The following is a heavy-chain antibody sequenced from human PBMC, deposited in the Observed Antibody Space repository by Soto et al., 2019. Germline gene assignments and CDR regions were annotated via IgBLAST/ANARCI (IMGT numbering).Heavy chain of an antibody. CDR3: ARSIAARLNWFDP. Sequence: GGSLRLSCAASGFTFSSYAMHWVRQAPGKGLEWVANIKHDASEKYYVDSVKGRFTISRDNAKNSLYLQMNSLRAEDTAVYYCARSIAARLNWFDPWGQGTLVTVSS. V-gene: IGHV3-7*01. D-gene: IGHD6-6*01. CDR2: IKHDASEK. CDR1: GFTFSSYA. J-gene: IGHJ5*02.